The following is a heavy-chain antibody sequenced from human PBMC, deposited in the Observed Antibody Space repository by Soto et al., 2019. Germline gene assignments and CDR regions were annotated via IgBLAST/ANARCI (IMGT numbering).Heavy chain of an antibody. CDR3: VRYYRSFPDI. D-gene: IGHD4-4*01. CDR2: ITPFNGNT. CDR1: GYNFISYG. V-gene: IGHV1-18*04. Sequence: QIQLVQSGPESKKPGASVKVSCQTSGYNFISYGLSWVRQAPGQGLEWMGWITPFNGNTNYPQRFRGKITMTTDTATNTGYLEVRNLKSDDTAVYYCVRYYRSFPDIWGQGTLVTVSS. J-gene: IGHJ4*02.